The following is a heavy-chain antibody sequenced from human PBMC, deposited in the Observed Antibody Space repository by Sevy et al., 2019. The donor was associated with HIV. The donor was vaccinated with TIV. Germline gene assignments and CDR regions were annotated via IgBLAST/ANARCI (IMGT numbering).Heavy chain of an antibody. J-gene: IGHJ6*02. CDR1: GFTFSSYW. Sequence: GGSLRLSCAASGFTFSSYWMSWVRQAPGKGLEWVANIKQDGSEKYYVDSVKGRFTISRDNAKNSLYLQMNSLRAEDTAVYYCARHVGRGYDFWSGYPYYYYYGMEVWGQGTTVTGSS. V-gene: IGHV3-7*01. CDR3: ARHVGRGYDFWSGYPYYYYYGMEV. CDR2: IKQDGSEK. D-gene: IGHD3-3*01.